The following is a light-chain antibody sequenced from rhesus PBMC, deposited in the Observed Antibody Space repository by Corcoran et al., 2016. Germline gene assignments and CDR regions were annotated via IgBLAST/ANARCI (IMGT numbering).Light chain of an antibody. J-gene: IGKJ4*01. CDR3: QHYYSAPPT. CDR1: QGISNY. Sequence: DIQMTQSPSSLSASVGDRVTITCRASQGISNYFAWYQQKPGEAPKLLIYFASGLQSGIPSRFSGNGSGTDFTLTISSLQSEDCATYYCQHYYSAPPTFGGGTRVELK. CDR2: FAS. V-gene: IGKV1-25*02.